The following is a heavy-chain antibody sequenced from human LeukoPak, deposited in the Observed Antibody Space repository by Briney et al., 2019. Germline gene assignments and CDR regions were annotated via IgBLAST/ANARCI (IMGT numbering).Heavy chain of an antibody. J-gene: IGHJ4*02. CDR1: GGSPTGYY. CDR2: INHRVRP. V-gene: IGHV4-34*01. D-gene: IGHD3-10*01. Sequence: SETLSLTCALYGGSPTGYYWSWIRHPPGKGLEWIGEINHRVRPNNNPSLKSRVTISLDTSQNQFSMRLSSVTAADTGVYYCARAGKSITMVRGVCPYFDYWGQGTLVTVSS. CDR3: ARAGKSITMVRGVCPYFDY.